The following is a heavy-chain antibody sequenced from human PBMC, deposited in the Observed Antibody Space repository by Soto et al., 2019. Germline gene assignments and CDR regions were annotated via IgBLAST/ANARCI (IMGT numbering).Heavy chain of an antibody. V-gene: IGHV4-39*01. CDR3: ARRWRYCSSTSCYRKHYGMDV. J-gene: IGHJ6*02. D-gene: IGHD2-2*01. CDR1: GGSISSSSYY. Sequence: SETLSLTCTVSGGSISSSSYYWGWIRQPPGKGLEWIGSIYYSGSTYYNPSLKSRVTISVDTSKNQFSLKLSSVTAADTAVYYCARRWRYCSSTSCYRKHYGMDVWGQGTTVTVSS. CDR2: IYYSGST.